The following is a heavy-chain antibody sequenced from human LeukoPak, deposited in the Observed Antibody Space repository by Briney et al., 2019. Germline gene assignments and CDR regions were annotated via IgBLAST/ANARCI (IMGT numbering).Heavy chain of an antibody. CDR2: INHSGST. Sequence: SETLSLTCAVYGGSFSGYYWSWIRQPPGKGLEWIGEINHSGSTNYNPSLKSRVTISVDTSKNQFSLKLSSVTAADTAVYYCARGRYITNWFDYWGQGTLVTVSS. CDR3: ARGRYITNWFDY. J-gene: IGHJ4*02. D-gene: IGHD3-16*02. CDR1: GGSFSGYY. V-gene: IGHV4-34*01.